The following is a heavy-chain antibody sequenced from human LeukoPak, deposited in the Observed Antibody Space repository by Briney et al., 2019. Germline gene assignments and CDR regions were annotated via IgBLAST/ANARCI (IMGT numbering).Heavy chain of an antibody. J-gene: IGHJ4*02. Sequence: PGGSLRLSCAVSGFTVSSNYMSWVRQAPGKGPEWVSLIYSGGSTYYADSVKGRFTISRDNSKNTLYLQMNSLGAEDTAVYYCARRGYDYGSPFDYWGQGTLVTVSS. CDR1: GFTVSSNY. D-gene: IGHD5-18*01. CDR3: ARRGYDYGSPFDY. CDR2: IYSGGST. V-gene: IGHV3-53*01.